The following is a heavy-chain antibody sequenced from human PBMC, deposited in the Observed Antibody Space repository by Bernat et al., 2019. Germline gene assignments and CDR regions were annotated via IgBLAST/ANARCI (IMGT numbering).Heavy chain of an antibody. CDR2: ISYDGSNK. CDR1: GFTFSSYG. V-gene: IGHV3-30*18. CDR3: AKDGENTMVRGVYYYYYGMDV. J-gene: IGHJ6*02. D-gene: IGHD3-10*01. Sequence: QVQLVESGGGVVQPGRSLRLSCAASGFTFSSYGMHWVRQAPGKGLEWVAVISYDGSNKYYADSVKGRFTISRDNSKNTLYLQMNSLRAEDTAVYYCAKDGENTMVRGVYYYYYGMDVWGQGTTVTVSS.